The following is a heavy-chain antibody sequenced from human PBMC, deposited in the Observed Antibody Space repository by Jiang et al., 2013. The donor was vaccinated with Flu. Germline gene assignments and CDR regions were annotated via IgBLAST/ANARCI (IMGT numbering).Heavy chain of an antibody. CDR3: ATDFYHSGSYHLWAFDY. J-gene: IGHJ4*02. CDR1: GYTLTELS. V-gene: IGHV1-24*01. D-gene: IGHD1-26*01. Sequence: GAEVKKPGASVKVSCKVSGYTLTELSMHWVRQAPGKGLEWMGGFDPEDGETIYAQKFQGRVTMTEDTSTDTAYMELSSLRSEDTAVYYCATDFYHSGSYHLWAFDYWGQGTLVTVSS. CDR2: FDPEDGET.